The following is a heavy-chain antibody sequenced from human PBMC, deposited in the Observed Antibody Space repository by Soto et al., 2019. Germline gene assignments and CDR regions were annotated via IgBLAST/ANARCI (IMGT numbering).Heavy chain of an antibody. J-gene: IGHJ4*02. CDR3: ARGGNADLGQYYVDDY. D-gene: IGHD3-16*01. CDR2: MNPDGSTR. V-gene: IGHV3-74*01. CDR1: VFTFSSNW. Sequence: EVQLVESGGDLVQPGGSLRLSCEVSVFTFSSNWMHWVRHAPGKGLVWVSRMNPDGSTRGYADSVKGRFTISRDNAKNTLFLQMNSLRAEDTAVYYCARGGNADLGQYYVDDYWGQGTLVTVSS.